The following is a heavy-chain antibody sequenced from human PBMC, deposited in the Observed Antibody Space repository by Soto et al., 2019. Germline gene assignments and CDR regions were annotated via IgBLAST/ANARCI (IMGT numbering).Heavy chain of an antibody. V-gene: IGHV3-23*01. CDR2: ISGSGGST. J-gene: IGHJ5*02. Sequence: GGSLRLSCAASGFTFSSYAMSWVRQAPGKGLEWVSAISGSGGSTYYADSVKGRFTISRDNSKNTRYLQMNSLRAEDTAVYYCAKDRLRYFDWPRTFDPWGQGTLVTVSS. CDR3: AKDRLRYFDWPRTFDP. D-gene: IGHD3-9*01. CDR1: GFTFSSYA.